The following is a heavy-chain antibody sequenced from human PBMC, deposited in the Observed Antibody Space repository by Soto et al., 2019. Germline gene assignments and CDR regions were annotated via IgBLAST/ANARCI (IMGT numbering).Heavy chain of an antibody. D-gene: IGHD3-22*01. Sequence: GASVKVYCTTSGYTFTIYDINWVRHATVQGLEWMGWMNPNSGNTGYAQKFQGRVTMTRNTSISTAYMELSSLRSEDTAVYYCAIPMRAYYYDSSGYSADAFDIWGQGTMVTVSS. CDR2: MNPNSGNT. CDR1: GYTFTIYD. J-gene: IGHJ3*02. V-gene: IGHV1-8*01. CDR3: AIPMRAYYYDSSGYSADAFDI.